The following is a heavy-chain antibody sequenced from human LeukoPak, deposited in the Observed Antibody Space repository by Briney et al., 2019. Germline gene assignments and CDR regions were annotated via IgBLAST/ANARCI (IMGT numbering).Heavy chain of an antibody. CDR3: ARGGLFAFDI. V-gene: IGHV4-59*01. CDR1: GGSLNNYY. CDR2: IYSTGIT. Sequence: PSETLSLTCTISGGSLNNYYWRWIRQSPEKGLELIGYIYSTGITNYNPSLKSRVAISVDTSRNQFSLRLTSVTAADTAIFYCARGGLFAFDIWGQGTTVIVSS. J-gene: IGHJ3*02.